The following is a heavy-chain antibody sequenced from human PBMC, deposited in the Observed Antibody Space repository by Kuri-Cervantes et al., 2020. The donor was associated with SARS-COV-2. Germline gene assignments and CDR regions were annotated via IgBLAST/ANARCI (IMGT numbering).Heavy chain of an antibody. J-gene: IGHJ6*02. D-gene: IGHD4-23*01. V-gene: IGHV3-21*04. Sequence: GGSLRLSCAASGFTFSSYRMNWVRQAPGKGLEWVSSISSSSSYIYYADSVKGRFAISRDNAKNSLYLQMDSLRAEDTAVYYYARQVTPYSYYYGMDVWGQGTTVTVSS. CDR1: GFTFSSYR. CDR2: ISSSSSYI. CDR3: ARQVTPYSYYYGMDV.